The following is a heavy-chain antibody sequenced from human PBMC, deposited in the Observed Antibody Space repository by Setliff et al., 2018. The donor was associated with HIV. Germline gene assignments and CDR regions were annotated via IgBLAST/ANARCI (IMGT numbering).Heavy chain of an antibody. Sequence: SETLSLTCTVSGGPFSSSSYYWGWIRQPPGKGLEWIGSLRPSGNTYYNPSPKSRVTISVDTSKNQFSLNLSSVTAADTAVYYCARGMIWGAYYYYMDVWGTGTPVTVSS. CDR3: ARGMIWGAYYYYMDV. V-gene: IGHV4-39*01. CDR2: LRPSGNT. J-gene: IGHJ6*03. CDR1: GGPFSSSSYY. D-gene: IGHD3-16*01.